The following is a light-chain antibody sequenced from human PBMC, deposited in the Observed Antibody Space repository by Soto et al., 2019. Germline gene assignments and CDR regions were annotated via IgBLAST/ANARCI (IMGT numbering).Light chain of an antibody. CDR1: SSNIGNNW. J-gene: IGLJ1*01. V-gene: IGLV1-51*01. CDR3: GAWDSSLSAYV. CDR2: DNK. Sequence: QSVLTEPPSVSAAPGQRVTISCSGSSSNIGNNWVSWYQQVPGTAPKLLIYDNKSRPSGIPDRFSGSKSGTSATLGITGLXTGDEADYFCGAWDSSLSAYVFGTGTKVTVL.